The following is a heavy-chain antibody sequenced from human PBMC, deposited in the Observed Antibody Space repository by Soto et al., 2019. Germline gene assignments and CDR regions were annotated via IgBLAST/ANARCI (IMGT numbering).Heavy chain of an antibody. CDR1: GYSISSGYY. D-gene: IGHD5-12*01. V-gene: IGHV4-38-2*01. Sequence: PSETLSLTCAVSGYSISSGYYWGWIRQPPGKGLEWIGSIYHSGSTYYNPSLKSRVTISVDTSKNQFSLKLSSVTAADTAVYYCARGMATISRPFDYWGQGTLVTVSS. J-gene: IGHJ4*02. CDR2: IYHSGST. CDR3: ARGMATISRPFDY.